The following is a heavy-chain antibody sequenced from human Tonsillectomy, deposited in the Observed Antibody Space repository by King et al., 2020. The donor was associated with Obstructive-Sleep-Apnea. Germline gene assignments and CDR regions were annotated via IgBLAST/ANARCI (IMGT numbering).Heavy chain of an antibody. V-gene: IGHV4-39*07. CDR1: GGSISSTSYY. CDR3: ASERDIYGMDV. Sequence: QLQESGPGLVKPSETLSLTCTVSGGSISSTSYYWGWIRQPPGKGLEWIWNIYYSGSTYYNPSLKSRVTISVDMSKNQFSLKLSAVTAADTAVYYCASERDIYGMDVWGQGTTVTVSS. J-gene: IGHJ6*02. CDR2: IYYSGST.